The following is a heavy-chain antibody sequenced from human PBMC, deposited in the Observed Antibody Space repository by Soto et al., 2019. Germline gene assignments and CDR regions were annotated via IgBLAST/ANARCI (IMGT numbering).Heavy chain of an antibody. CDR1: GVSFSGYY. CDR3: ARGGGCSGGSCYQGAHFDY. V-gene: IGHV4-34*01. Sequence: QVQLQQSGAGLLKPSETLSLTCAVYGVSFSGYYWSWIRQPPGKGLEWMGEINPSGSTTYNTSLKRRGAISVDTYKNQYSLKLGAVTAADTAVYYCARGGGCSGGSCYQGAHFDYWGQGTLVTVSS. J-gene: IGHJ4*01. CDR2: INPSGST. D-gene: IGHD2-15*01.